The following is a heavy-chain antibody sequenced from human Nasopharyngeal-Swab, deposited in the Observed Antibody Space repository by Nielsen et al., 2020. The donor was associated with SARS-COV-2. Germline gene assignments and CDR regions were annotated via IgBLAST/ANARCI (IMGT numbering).Heavy chain of an antibody. CDR3: ARGTTAAESYDFDY. CDR1: GGSISSSSYY. J-gene: IGHJ4*02. V-gene: IGHV4-39*07. D-gene: IGHD1-7*01. Sequence: SETLSLTCTVSGGSISSSSYYWGWIRQPPGKGLEWIGSIYYSGSTNYNPSLKSRVTISVDTSKNQFSLKLSSVTAADTAVYYCARGTTAAESYDFDYWGQGTLVTVSS. CDR2: IYYSGST.